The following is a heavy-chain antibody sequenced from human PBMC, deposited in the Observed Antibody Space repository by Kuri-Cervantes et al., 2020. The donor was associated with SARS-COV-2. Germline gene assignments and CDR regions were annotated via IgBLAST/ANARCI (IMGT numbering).Heavy chain of an antibody. CDR3: AKDNGSGSYYPSFDY. V-gene: IGHV3-9*01. CDR1: GFTFDDYA. Sequence: GGSLRLSCAASGFTFDDYAMHWVRQAPGKGLEWVSGISWNSGSIGYADSVKGRFTISRDNAKNSLYLQMNSLRAEDTALYYCAKDNGSGSYYPSFDYWGQGTLVTVSS. CDR2: ISWNSGSI. J-gene: IGHJ4*02. D-gene: IGHD3-10*01.